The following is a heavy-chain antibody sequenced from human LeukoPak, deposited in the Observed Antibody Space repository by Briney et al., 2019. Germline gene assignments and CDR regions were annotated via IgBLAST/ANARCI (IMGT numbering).Heavy chain of an antibody. D-gene: IGHD6-19*01. Sequence: GGSLRLSCAVSSFRFSNYWMTWVRQAPGKGLEWVANIKHDGSGPSYLDSVKGRFTISRDNARNLLSLQMSGLRVEDTAVYYCARAREITVTGTDYFDSWGQGTLVTVSS. J-gene: IGHJ4*02. CDR1: SFRFSNYW. V-gene: IGHV3-7*01. CDR2: IKHDGSGP. CDR3: ARAREITVTGTDYFDS.